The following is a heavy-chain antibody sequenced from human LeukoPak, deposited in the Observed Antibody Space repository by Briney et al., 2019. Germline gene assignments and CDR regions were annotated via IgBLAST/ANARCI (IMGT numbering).Heavy chain of an antibody. J-gene: IGHJ4*02. V-gene: IGHV1-69*01. Sequence: ASVKVSCKXSGGTFSSYAISWVRQAPGQGLEWMGGIIPIFGTANYAQKFQGRVTITADESTSTAYMELSSLRSEDTAVYYCARAYYYDSSGSKIDYWGQGTLVTVSS. CDR1: GGTFSSYA. CDR3: ARAYYYDSSGSKIDY. D-gene: IGHD3-22*01. CDR2: IIPIFGTA.